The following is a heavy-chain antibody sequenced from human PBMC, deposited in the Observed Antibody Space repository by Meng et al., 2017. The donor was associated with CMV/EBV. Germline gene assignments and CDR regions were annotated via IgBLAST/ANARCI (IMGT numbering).Heavy chain of an antibody. J-gene: IGHJ4*02. Sequence: GPERLHPSTTLACTCTVSGGSITSSGFYWGCIRQPPGKGLEWIGSIYYSGSTYYNPSLKSRVTISVDTSKNQFSLKLSSVTAADTAVYYCARDPSLRWIDYWGQGTLVTVSS. CDR2: IYYSGST. D-gene: IGHD4-23*01. V-gene: IGHV4-39*07. CDR1: GGSITSSGFY. CDR3: ARDPSLRWIDY.